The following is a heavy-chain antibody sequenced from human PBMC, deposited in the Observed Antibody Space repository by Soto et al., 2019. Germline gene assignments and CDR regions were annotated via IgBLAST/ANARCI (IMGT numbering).Heavy chain of an antibody. CDR3: ARSLWCSSTSCYIDAFDI. V-gene: IGHV3-33*01. D-gene: IGHD2-2*01. J-gene: IGHJ3*02. CDR1: GFTFSSYG. Sequence: GGSLRLSCAASGFTFSSYGMHWVRQAPGKGLEWVAVIWYDGSNKYYADSVKGRFTISRDNSKNTLYLQMNSLRAEDTAVYYWARSLWCSSTSCYIDAFDIWGQGTMVTVSS. CDR2: IWYDGSNK.